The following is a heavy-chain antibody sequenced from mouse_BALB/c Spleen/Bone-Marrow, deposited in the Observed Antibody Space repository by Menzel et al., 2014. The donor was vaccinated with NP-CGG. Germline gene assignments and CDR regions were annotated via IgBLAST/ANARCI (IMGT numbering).Heavy chain of an antibody. CDR2: VSSGGNYT. J-gene: IGHJ4*01. Sequence: EVHLVESGGGSVKPGGSLKLSCAASGFTFSSYVMSWVRRSPEKRLEWVAEVSSGGNYTYYPDTVTGRCTISRDNAKNSLYLEMSSLRSEDTAIYYCAREGLWDISYTMDYWGQGTSVTASS. V-gene: IGHV5-9-4*01. CDR1: GFTFSSYV. D-gene: IGHD4-1*01. CDR3: AREGLWDISYTMDY.